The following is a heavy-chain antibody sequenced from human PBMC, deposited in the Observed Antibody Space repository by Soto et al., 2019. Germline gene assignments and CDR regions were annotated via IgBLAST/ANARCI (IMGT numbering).Heavy chain of an antibody. D-gene: IGHD3-3*02. CDR3: ARDIFY. J-gene: IGHJ4*02. CDR2: IDIDGRST. V-gene: IGHV3-74*01. Sequence: GGSLRLSCAASGFTFSSYWMHWVRQAPGKGLVWVSRIDIDGRSTXXADSVKGRXTISRYNSKNAXYLQMXGLRAEDTAVYYCARDIFYWGQGTLVTVSS. CDR1: GFTFSSYW.